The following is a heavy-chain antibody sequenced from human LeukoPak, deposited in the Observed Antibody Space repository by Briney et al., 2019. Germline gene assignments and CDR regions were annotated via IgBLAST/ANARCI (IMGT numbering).Heavy chain of an antibody. CDR3: ARAPLRRANFDY. CDR1: GGSISSYY. Sequence: PSETLSLTCTVSGGSISSYYWSWIRQPPGKGLEWIGYIYYSGSTNYNPSLKSRVTISVDTSKNQFSLKLSSVTAADTAVYYCARAPLRRANFDYWGQGTLVTVSP. CDR2: IYYSGST. J-gene: IGHJ4*02. V-gene: IGHV4-59*01.